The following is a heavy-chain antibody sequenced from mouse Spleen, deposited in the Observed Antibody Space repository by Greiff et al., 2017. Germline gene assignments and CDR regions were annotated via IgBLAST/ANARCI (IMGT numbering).Heavy chain of an antibody. CDR1: GYTFTSYW. J-gene: IGHJ1*01. CDR3: TRQVPDGYVDWYFDV. CDR2: IYPGNSDT. D-gene: IGHD1-2*01. V-gene: IGHV1-5*01. Sequence: EVQGVESGTVLARPGASVKMSCKASGYTFTSYWMHWVKQRPGQGLEWIGAIYPGNSDTSYNQKFKGKAKLTAVTSTSTAYMELSSLTNEDSAVYYCTRQVPDGYVDWYFDVWGAGTTVTVSS.